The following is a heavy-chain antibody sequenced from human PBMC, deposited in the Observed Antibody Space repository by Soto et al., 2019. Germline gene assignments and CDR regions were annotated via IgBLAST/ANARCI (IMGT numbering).Heavy chain of an antibody. CDR2: ISYSGST. CDR3: ATMGTPATGLSFFDY. Sequence: QVQLQESGPGLVKPSQTLSLTCTVSGGSISSGNYYWSWIRQPPGKGLEGVGFISYSGSTNYSTYLKSRFPISVDTSKSQFSLSLSFVTAADTSVYYCATMGTPATGLSFFDYWGRGSLVTVSS. V-gene: IGHV4-30-4*01. J-gene: IGHJ4*02. CDR1: GGSISSGNYY. D-gene: IGHD2-15*01.